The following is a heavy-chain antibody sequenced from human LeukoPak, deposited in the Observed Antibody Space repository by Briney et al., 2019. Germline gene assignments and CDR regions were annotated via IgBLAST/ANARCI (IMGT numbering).Heavy chain of an antibody. CDR1: GFTFSNYW. J-gene: IGHJ4*02. V-gene: IGHV3-74*01. CDR2: INDDGSAT. CDR3: AREILAPGKTHDY. Sequence: GGSLRLSCAASGFTFSNYWMHWVRQVPGKGLVWVSRINDDGSATFYADSVKGRFTISRDNAKNTLFLQMNSLSAEVTAVYYCAREILAPGKTHDYWGQGTLVTVSS.